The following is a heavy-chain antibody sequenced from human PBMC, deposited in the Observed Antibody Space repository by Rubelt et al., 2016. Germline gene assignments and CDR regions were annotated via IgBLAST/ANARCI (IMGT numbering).Heavy chain of an antibody. CDR2: ISYSGST. CDR1: GGSISSYY. D-gene: IGHD6-13*01. CDR3: ARGVKESSSWYTT. V-gene: IGHV4-59*01. Sequence: QVQLQESGPGLVKPSETLSLTCTVSGGSISSYYWSWIRQPPGKGLEWIGYISYSGSTKYNPSLKSRVTISLDTSKNQFSLKLISVTAADTAVYYCARGVKESSSWYTTWGQGTLVPLSS. J-gene: IGHJ5*02.